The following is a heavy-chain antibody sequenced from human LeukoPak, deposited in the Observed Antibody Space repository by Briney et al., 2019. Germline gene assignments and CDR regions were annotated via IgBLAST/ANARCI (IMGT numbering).Heavy chain of an antibody. D-gene: IGHD5-18*01. V-gene: IGHV4-39*07. Sequence: SETLSLTCTVSGGSISSSSYYWGWIRQPPGKGREGMGSIFYSGSTYYNPSLKSRLTIAVDTSKNQFSLKLSSVTAADKAVYYCARLSDKQLWLLFDYWGQGTLVTVSS. J-gene: IGHJ4*02. CDR3: ARLSDKQLWLLFDY. CDR1: GGSISSSSYY. CDR2: IFYSGST.